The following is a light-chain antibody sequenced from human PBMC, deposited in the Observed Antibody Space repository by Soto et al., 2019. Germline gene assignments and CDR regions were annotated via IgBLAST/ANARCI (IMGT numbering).Light chain of an antibody. Sequence: QSALTQPASVSGSPGQSMTISCTGTSSDVGSYNLVSWYQQHPGKAPKLMIYEGSKRPSGVSNRFSGSKSGNTASLTISWLQAEDEADYYCCSYAGSSTLVVFGGGTKLTVL. CDR1: SSDVGSYNL. J-gene: IGLJ2*01. V-gene: IGLV2-23*01. CDR3: CSYAGSSTLVV. CDR2: EGS.